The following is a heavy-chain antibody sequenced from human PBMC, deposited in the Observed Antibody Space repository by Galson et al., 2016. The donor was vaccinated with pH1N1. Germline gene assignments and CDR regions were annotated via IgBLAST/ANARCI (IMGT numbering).Heavy chain of an antibody. CDR1: GGSMRSSDHY. V-gene: IGHV4-39*02. Sequence: LSLTCSVSGGSMRSSDHYWAWVRQPPGKGLEWIGSVFHRGTTYYDLSLKSRVTISIDTSNKRFSLKVTSVSAADAAVYYCARGVAAASRFNLWGQGSLVAVSS. D-gene: IGHD6-13*01. CDR2: VFHRGTT. J-gene: IGHJ5*02. CDR3: ARGVAAASRFNL.